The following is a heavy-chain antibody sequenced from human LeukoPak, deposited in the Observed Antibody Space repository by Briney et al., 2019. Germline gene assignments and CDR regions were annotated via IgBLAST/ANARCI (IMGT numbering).Heavy chain of an antibody. CDR1: GDSIGSSY. CDR3: ARGASGGWDYYFDS. CDR2: IFYSGST. V-gene: IGHV4-59*01. J-gene: IGHJ4*02. Sequence: SETLSLTCTVAGDSIGSSYWTWIRQPPGKGLEWIGYIFYSGSTNYNPSLKSRLTISVDTSKNQFSLRLRSVSAADTAVYYCARGASGGWDYYFDSWGQGTLVTVSS. D-gene: IGHD6-19*01.